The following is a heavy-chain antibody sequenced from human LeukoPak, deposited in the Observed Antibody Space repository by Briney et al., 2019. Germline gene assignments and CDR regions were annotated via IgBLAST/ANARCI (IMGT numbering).Heavy chain of an antibody. CDR2: TRTKAKDYTT. V-gene: IGHV3-72*01. CDR3: ARGPTVTFNYHYGMDV. Sequence: GSLRLSCATSGFTFSDHYMDWVRQAPGKGLEWVARTRTKAKDYTTEYAASVKGRFTVSRDESMHSLYLQMNSLKTEDTAVYYCARGPTVTFNYHYGMDVWGQRTTVTVSS. CDR1: GFTFSDHY. D-gene: IGHD4-17*01. J-gene: IGHJ6*02.